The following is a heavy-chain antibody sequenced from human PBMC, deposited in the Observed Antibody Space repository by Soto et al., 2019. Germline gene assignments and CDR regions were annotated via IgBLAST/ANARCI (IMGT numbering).Heavy chain of an antibody. CDR1: DGSISPYY. CDR3: ARLGAYYQSLDP. V-gene: IGHV4-59*08. J-gene: IGHJ5*02. D-gene: IGHD2-21*01. CDR2: IYYAGTS. Sequence: VQLQESGPGLVQPSETLSLTCTVSDGSISPYYWTWIRQPPGKGLEWVGYIYYAGTSSYNPSLKSRVTISLETSKSQISLRLTSVTAADTVVYYCARLGAYYQSLDPWGPGTLVTVSS.